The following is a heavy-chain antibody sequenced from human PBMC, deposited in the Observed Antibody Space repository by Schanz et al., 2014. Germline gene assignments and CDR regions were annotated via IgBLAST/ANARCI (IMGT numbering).Heavy chain of an antibody. J-gene: IGHJ4*01. V-gene: IGHV3-11*05. D-gene: IGHD6-13*01. Sequence: VQLVESGGGLVKPGGSLRLSCEASGFTFSDHYMDWVRQAPGKGLEWVSYISGTTTYTNYADSVKGRFTISRDNAKNSLYLQMNSLRAEDTAVYYCAREQIMAAAGLVDYWGHGTLVTVSS. CDR3: AREQIMAAAGLVDY. CDR1: GFTFSDHY. CDR2: ISGTTTYT.